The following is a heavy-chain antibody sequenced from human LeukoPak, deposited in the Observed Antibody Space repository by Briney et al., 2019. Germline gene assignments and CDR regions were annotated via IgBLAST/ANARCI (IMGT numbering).Heavy chain of an antibody. V-gene: IGHV4-39*07. Sequence: PSETLSLTCTVSGGSISSSSYYWGWIRQPPGKGLEWIGSIYYSGSTYYNPSLKSRVTISVDTSKNQFSLKLSSVTAADTAVYYCARARSRAGFDYWGQGTLVTVSS. J-gene: IGHJ4*02. CDR1: GGSISSSSYY. D-gene: IGHD6-19*01. CDR2: IYYSGST. CDR3: ARARSRAGFDY.